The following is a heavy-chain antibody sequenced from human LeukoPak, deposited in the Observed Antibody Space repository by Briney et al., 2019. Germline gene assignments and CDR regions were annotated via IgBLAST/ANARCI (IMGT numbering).Heavy chain of an antibody. J-gene: IGHJ4*02. V-gene: IGHV5-51*01. D-gene: IGHD4-11*01. Sequence: GESLKISCKGSSYIFTSHWIGWVRQMPGKGLEWMGIILPGDSDTRYSPSFQGQVTISADKSISTAYLQWSSLKASDTAMYYCVRGLPLDYWGQGTLVTVSS. CDR2: ILPGDSDT. CDR1: SYIFTSHW. CDR3: VRGLPLDY.